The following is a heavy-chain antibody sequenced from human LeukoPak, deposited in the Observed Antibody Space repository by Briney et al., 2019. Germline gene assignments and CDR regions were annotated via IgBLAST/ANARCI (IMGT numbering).Heavy chain of an antibody. V-gene: IGHV4-61*01. D-gene: IGHD3-22*01. J-gene: IGHJ4*02. CDR2: IYYSGST. CDR3: ARDQSYDSSGYYYLDY. CDR1: GGSVSSGSYY. Sequence: SETLSLTCTVSGGSVSSGSYYWSWIRQPPGKGLEWIGYIYYSGSTNYNPSLKSRVTISVGTSKNQFSLKLSSVTAADTAVYYCARDQSYDSSGYYYLDYWAREPWSPSPQ.